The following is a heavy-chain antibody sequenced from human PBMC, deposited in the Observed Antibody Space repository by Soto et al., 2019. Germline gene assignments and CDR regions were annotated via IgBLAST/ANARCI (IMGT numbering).Heavy chain of an antibody. Sequence: QVQLQESGPGLMKPSETLSLTCTVSGGSISSYYWSWIRQPPGKGLEWIGYIYYSGSTNYNPSLKSRVTISVDTSKNQFSLKLSSVTAADTAVYYCARLYNWNYSYYFDYWGQGTLVTVSS. CDR2: IYYSGST. J-gene: IGHJ4*02. CDR1: GGSISSYY. V-gene: IGHV4-59*08. CDR3: ARLYNWNYSYYFDY. D-gene: IGHD1-7*01.